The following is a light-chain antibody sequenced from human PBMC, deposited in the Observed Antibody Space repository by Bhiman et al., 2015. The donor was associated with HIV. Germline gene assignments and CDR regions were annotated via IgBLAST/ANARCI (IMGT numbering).Light chain of an antibody. CDR2: KNN. CDR3: AAWDDSLRSHV. CDR1: SSNVGRNY. Sequence: QSVLTQTPSASGAPGQGVTISCSGSSSNVGRNYVYWYQQLPGTTPKLLIYKNNQRPSGVPDRFSGSKSGTSASLAISGLRSEDEAAYYCAAWDDSLRSHVFGGGTELTVL. J-gene: IGLJ3*02. V-gene: IGLV1-47*01.